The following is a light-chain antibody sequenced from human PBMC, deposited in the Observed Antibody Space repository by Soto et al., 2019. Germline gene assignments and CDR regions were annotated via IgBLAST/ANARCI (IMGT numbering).Light chain of an antibody. CDR2: DVT. J-gene: IGLJ2*01. CDR1: SSD. CDR3: SSHTSSCSLV. V-gene: IGLV2-14*03. Sequence: QSALTQPASVSGSPGQSITISCTGTSSDVAWYQQHPGKAPKLMLYDVTNRPSGISNRFSGSKSGATASLTISGLQAEDEAHYYCSSHTSSCSLVFGGGTKLTVL.